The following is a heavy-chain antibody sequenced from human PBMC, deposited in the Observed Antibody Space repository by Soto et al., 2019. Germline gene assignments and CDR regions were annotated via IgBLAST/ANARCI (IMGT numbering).Heavy chain of an antibody. D-gene: IGHD3-10*01. CDR1: GFTFSSYG. CDR2: ISYDGSNK. J-gene: IGHJ5*02. V-gene: IGHV3-30*03. CDR3: ARDFRVYYYGSGSYYNVGWFDP. Sequence: PGGSLRLSCAAPGFTFSSYGMRWVRQAPGKGLEWVAVISYDGSNKYYADSVKGRFTISRDNPKNTLYLQMNSLRAEDTAVYYCARDFRVYYYGSGSYYNVGWFDPWGQGTLVTVSS.